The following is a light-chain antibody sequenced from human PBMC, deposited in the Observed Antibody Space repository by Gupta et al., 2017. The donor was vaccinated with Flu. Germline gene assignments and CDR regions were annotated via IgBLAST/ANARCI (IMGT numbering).Light chain of an antibody. CDR2: TNN. V-gene: IGLV1-44*01. Sequence: QSVLTQPPSASGTPGQRVTISCSGSRSNIGRNTVNWYRQVPGTAPKLLIYTNNQRPSGVPDRFSGSKSGTSASLAISGLQSEDEADYYCSVWDESLSGPLFGGGTKLAVL. CDR1: RSNIGRNT. J-gene: IGLJ3*02. CDR3: SVWDESLSGPL.